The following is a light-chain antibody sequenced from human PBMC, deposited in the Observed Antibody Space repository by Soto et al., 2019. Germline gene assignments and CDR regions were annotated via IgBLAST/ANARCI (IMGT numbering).Light chain of an antibody. CDR1: QSLVHSDGNIY. CDR2: KVS. J-gene: IGKJ2*01. CDR3: MIGTHRPLYT. Sequence: DVVMTQSPISLPVTLGQPASISCRSSQSLVHSDGNIYLTWFQQRPGQSPRRLIYKVSNRVSGVPDRFSGSGSGTDFTLKISRVEAEDVGVYYCMIGTHRPLYTFGQGTKLEIK. V-gene: IGKV2-30*02.